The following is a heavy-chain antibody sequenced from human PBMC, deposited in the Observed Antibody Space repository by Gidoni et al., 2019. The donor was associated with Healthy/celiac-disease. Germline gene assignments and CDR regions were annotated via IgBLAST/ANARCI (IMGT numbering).Heavy chain of an antibody. V-gene: IGHV3-9*01. D-gene: IGHD3-16*01. CDR1: GFTFDDYA. Sequence: EVQLVESGGGLVQPGRSLRLSCAASGFTFDDYARHWFRQAPGKGLEWDSGIRWNSGSIGYADSVKGRFTISKNNAKNSLYLKMNSRGAEDTALYYGGRGKWGGFDYWGQGTLVTVSS. CDR3: GRGKWGGFDY. CDR2: IRWNSGSI. J-gene: IGHJ4*02.